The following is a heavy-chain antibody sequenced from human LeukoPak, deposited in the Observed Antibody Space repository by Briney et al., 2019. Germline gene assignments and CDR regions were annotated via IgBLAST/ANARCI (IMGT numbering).Heavy chain of an antibody. Sequence: ASVKVSCKASGYTFTSYDINWVRQATGQGLEWMGWMNPNSGNTGYAQKFQGRVTMTRNTSISTAYMELSSLRSEDTAVYYCARGRFGEHQLKGYYYYYGMDVWGQGTTVTVSS. D-gene: IGHD3-10*01. CDR1: GYTFTSYD. CDR2: MNPNSGNT. CDR3: ARGRFGEHQLKGYYYYYGMDV. V-gene: IGHV1-8*01. J-gene: IGHJ6*02.